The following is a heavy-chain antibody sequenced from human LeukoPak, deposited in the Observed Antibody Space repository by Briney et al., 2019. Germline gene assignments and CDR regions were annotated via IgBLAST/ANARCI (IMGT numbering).Heavy chain of an antibody. CDR3: ARSDSWDY. V-gene: IGHV3-48*04. D-gene: IGHD2-15*01. CDR1: GFTFSSYS. J-gene: IGHJ4*02. Sequence: GGSLRLSCAASGFTFSSYSMNWVRRGPGKGLEWVSYISSSSTTIYYADSVKGRFTISRDNAKNSLYLQMNSLRAEDTAVYYCARSDSWDYWGQRTLVTVS. CDR2: ISSSSTTI.